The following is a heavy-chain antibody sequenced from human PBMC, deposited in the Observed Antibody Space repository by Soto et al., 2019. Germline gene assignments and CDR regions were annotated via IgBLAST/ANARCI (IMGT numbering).Heavy chain of an antibody. J-gene: IGHJ4*01. CDR3: AEGGFYDGFDY. CDR2: IVDSGGNT. CDR1: GFTFSNFA. Sequence: EVQLLESGGGLVQPGGSLRRSCAASGFTFSNFAMTWVRQAPGKGLEWVSTIVDSGGNTYYADSVKGRFTISRDNSKNTLFLQRNSLRVEDTAVYYCAEGGFYDGFDYWGHGTLVTVSS. D-gene: IGHD5-12*01. V-gene: IGHV3-23*01.